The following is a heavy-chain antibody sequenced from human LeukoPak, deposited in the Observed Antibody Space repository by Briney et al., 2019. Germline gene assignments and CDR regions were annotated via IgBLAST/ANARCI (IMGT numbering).Heavy chain of an antibody. Sequence: ASVKVSCKASGYTFTCYYMHWVRQAPGQGLEWMGWINPNSGGTNYAQKFQGRVTMTRDTSISTAYMELSRLRSDDTAVYYCARDTATTRGPWVYFDYWGQGTLVTVSS. D-gene: IGHD5-18*01. J-gene: IGHJ4*02. V-gene: IGHV1-2*02. CDR3: ARDTATTRGPWVYFDY. CDR2: INPNSGGT. CDR1: GYTFTCYY.